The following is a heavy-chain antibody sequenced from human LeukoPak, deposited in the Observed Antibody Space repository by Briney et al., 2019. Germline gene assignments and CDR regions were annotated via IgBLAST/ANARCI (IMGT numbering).Heavy chain of an antibody. D-gene: IGHD2-2*01. CDR1: GFTFSSYA. Sequence: GKSLRLSCAASGFTFSSYAMHWVRQAPGKGLEWVAVISYDGSNKYYADSVKGRFTISRDNSKNTLYLQMNSLRAEDTAVYYCARERGGNYCSSTSCSPGDAFDIWGQGTMVTVSS. CDR3: ARERGGNYCSSTSCSPGDAFDI. V-gene: IGHV3-30-3*01. CDR2: ISYDGSNK. J-gene: IGHJ3*02.